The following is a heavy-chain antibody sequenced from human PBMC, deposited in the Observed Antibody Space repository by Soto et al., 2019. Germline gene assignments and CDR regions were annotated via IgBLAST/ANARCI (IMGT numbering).Heavy chain of an antibody. D-gene: IGHD1-26*01. CDR2: IYYSGST. CDR3: ARVATVGPTWSFDY. CDR1: GGSISSGGYY. J-gene: IGHJ4*02. Sequence: QVQLQESGPGLVKPSQTLSLTCTVSGGSISSGGYYWSWIRQHPGTGLEWIGYIYYSGSTYYNPYLKSRVTISVDTSNNQFSLKLSSVTAADTAVYYCARVATVGPTWSFDYWGQGTLVTVSS. V-gene: IGHV4-31*03.